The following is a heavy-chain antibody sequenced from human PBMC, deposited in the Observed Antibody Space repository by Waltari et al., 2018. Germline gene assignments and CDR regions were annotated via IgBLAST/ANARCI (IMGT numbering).Heavy chain of an antibody. Sequence: VQLVESGGDLVKPGGSLRISCEASGFTFRTYTLTWVRQATGKVLEWVPSISHSSNYIYYAESVRGRFTVPRDNAKSSLYLQMNSLRAEDTAVYFCARDLTAWELLDYWGQGTVVNVSS. CDR1: GFTFRTYT. J-gene: IGHJ4*02. CDR2: ISHSSNYI. D-gene: IGHD1-7*01. CDR3: ARDLTAWELLDY. V-gene: IGHV3-21*02.